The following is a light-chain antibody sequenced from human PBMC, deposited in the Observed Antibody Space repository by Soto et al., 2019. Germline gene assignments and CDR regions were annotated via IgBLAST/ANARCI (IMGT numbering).Light chain of an antibody. Sequence: QSVLTQPPSTSETPGQRVTISCSGSSSNIGSESVNWYQQLPGTAPKLLIYSYNQRPSGVPDRFSGSKSGTSASLAISGLQSEDEADYICAAWDDSLNGDVFGLGTKVTVL. CDR2: SYN. J-gene: IGLJ1*01. V-gene: IGLV1-44*01. CDR1: SSNIGSES. CDR3: AAWDDSLNGDV.